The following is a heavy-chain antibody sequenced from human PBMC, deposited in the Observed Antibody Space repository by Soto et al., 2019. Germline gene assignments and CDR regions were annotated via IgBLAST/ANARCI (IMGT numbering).Heavy chain of an antibody. CDR3: AHRPATVTTGGAGAFDI. CDR2: IYWNDDK. J-gene: IGHJ3*02. CDR1: GFSLSTSGGG. D-gene: IGHD4-17*01. Sequence: SGPTLVKPTQTLTLTCTFSGFSLSTSGGGVGWIRQPPGKALEWLALIYWNDDKRDSPSLKSSLTIPKDTSKNQVVRTMAKMEPVDTAAYYCAHRPATVTTGGAGAFDIWGQGTMVTVSS. V-gene: IGHV2-5*01.